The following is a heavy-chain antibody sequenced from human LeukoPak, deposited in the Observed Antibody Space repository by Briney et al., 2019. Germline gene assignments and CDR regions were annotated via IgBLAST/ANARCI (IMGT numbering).Heavy chain of an antibody. J-gene: IGHJ4*02. CDR1: GFTFSSYS. V-gene: IGHV3-21*01. Sequence: GESLKISCAASGFTFSSYSMNWVRQAPGKGLEWVSSISSSSSYIYYADSVKGRFTISRDNAKNSLYPQMNSLRAEDTAVYYCARGAPEGCSGGSCYSLGLTHLNYWGQGTLVTVSS. D-gene: IGHD2-15*01. CDR2: ISSSSSYI. CDR3: ARGAPEGCSGGSCYSLGLTHLNY.